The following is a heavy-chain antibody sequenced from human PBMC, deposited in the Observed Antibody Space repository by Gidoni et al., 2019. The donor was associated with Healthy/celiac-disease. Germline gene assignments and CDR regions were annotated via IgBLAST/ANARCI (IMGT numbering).Heavy chain of an antibody. J-gene: IGHJ4*02. Sequence: QVQLVESGGGVVQPGRSLRLSCAASGFTFSSYGMHWVRQAPGKGLEWVAVIWYDGSNKYYADSVKGRFTISRDNSKNTLYLQMNSLRAEDTAVYYCARDPDGYCSSTSCYKGAVDYWGQGTLVTVSS. D-gene: IGHD2-2*02. CDR3: ARDPDGYCSSTSCYKGAVDY. V-gene: IGHV3-33*01. CDR2: IWYDGSNK. CDR1: GFTFSSYG.